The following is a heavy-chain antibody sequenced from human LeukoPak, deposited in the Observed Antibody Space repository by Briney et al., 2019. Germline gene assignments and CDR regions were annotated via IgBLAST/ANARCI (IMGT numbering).Heavy chain of an antibody. CDR3: ARGQTYYYDSSVPRQH. V-gene: IGHV3-30-3*01. CDR2: ISYDGSNR. Sequence: GGSLRLSCAASGFTFSSYAMHWVRQAPGRGLEWVAVISYDGSNRYYADSVKGRFTISRDNSKNTLYLQMNSLRAEDTAVYYCARGQTYYYDSSVPRQHWGQGTLVTVSS. J-gene: IGHJ1*01. D-gene: IGHD3-22*01. CDR1: GFTFSSYA.